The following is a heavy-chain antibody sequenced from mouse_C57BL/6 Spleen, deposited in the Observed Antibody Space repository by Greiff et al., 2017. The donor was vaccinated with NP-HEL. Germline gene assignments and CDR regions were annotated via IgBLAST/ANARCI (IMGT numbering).Heavy chain of an antibody. Sequence: EVKLVESGGGLVKPGGSLKLSCAASGFTFSSYAMSWVRQTPEKRLEWVATISDGGSYTYYPDNVKGRFTISRDNAKNNLYLQMNHLKSEYTAMYYCSRDLGRGGYYAMDYWGQGTSVTVSS. CDR1: GFTFSSYA. D-gene: IGHD4-1*01. V-gene: IGHV5-4*01. J-gene: IGHJ4*01. CDR2: ISDGGSYT. CDR3: SRDLGRGGYYAMDY.